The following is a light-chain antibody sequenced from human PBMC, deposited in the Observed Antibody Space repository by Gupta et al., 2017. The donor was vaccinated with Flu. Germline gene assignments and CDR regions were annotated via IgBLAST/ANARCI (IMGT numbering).Light chain of an antibody. J-gene: IGKJ4*01. V-gene: IGKV3-15*01. CDR3: QQYNNWPPLT. CDR1: QSVTTD. CDR2: GAS. Sequence: EIVMTQSQASLSVSPGERATLSCRASQSVTTDLAWYQQKPGQAPRLLIYGASTRATGVPARFSGSGSGTEFTLTISSLQSEDLAVYYCQQYNNWPPLTFGGGTKVEIK.